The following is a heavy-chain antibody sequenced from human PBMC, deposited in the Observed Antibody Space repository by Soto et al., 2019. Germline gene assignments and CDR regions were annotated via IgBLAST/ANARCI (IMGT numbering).Heavy chain of an antibody. V-gene: IGHV1-3*01. D-gene: IGHD6-19*01. CDR3: ARDIRGVADYYFDY. J-gene: IGHJ4*02. Sequence: QVQLVQYGAEVKKPGASVKVSCKASGYTFTSYAMHWVRQAPGQRLEWMGWINAGNGNTKYSQKFQGRVTITRDTSASTAYMELSSLRSEDTAVYYCARDIRGVADYYFDYWGQGTLVTVSS. CDR1: GYTFTSYA. CDR2: INAGNGNT.